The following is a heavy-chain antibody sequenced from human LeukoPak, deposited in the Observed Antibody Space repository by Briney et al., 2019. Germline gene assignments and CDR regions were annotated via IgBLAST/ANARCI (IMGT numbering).Heavy chain of an antibody. D-gene: IGHD3-22*01. CDR1: GGSINSYY. CDR3: ASTTYDYDTSGHYFLDY. J-gene: IGHJ4*02. CDR2: IYTSGTT. Sequence: PSETLSLTCTVSGGSINSYYWSRIRQPAGKGLEWIGRIYTSGTTNYNPSLKSRVTMSVDTSKNHFSLQLRSVTAADTAVYYCASTTYDYDTSGHYFLDYWGQGSLVTVSS. V-gene: IGHV4-4*07.